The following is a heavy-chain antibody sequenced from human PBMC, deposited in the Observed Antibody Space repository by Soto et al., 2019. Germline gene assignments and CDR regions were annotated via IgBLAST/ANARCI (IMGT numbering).Heavy chain of an antibody. J-gene: IGHJ6*02. D-gene: IGHD1-20*01. CDR3: ARPGVTGHKRWGYYYYGMDV. V-gene: IGHV5-51*01. CDR1: GYTFTSYW. CDR2: IYPGDSDT. Sequence: PGESLKISCKGSGYTFTSYWIGWVRQMPGKGLEWMGIIYPGDSDTTYSPSFQGQVTISADKSISTAYLQWSSLKASDTAMYYCARPGVTGHKRWGYYYYGMDVWGQGTTVTVSS.